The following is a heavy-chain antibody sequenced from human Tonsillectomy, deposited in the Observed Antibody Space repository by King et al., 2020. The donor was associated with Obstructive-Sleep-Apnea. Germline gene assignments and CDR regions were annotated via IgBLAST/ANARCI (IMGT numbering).Heavy chain of an antibody. V-gene: IGHV3-9*01. D-gene: IGHD6-19*01. J-gene: IGHJ1*01. CDR1: GFTFDDYA. Sequence: VQLVESGGTLVQPGRSLRLSCAASGFTFDDYAMHWVRQTPGKGLEWVSGISWNSGCGDYADSVKGRFTISRDNAKNSLYLQMNSLRAEDTALYYCARDLAVFGPFQYFQHWGQGTLVTVSS. CDR2: ISWNSGCG. CDR3: ARDLAVFGPFQYFQH.